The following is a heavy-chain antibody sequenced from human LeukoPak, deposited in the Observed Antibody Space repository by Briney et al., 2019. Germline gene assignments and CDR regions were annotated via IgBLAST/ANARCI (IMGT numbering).Heavy chain of an antibody. D-gene: IGHD6-6*01. CDR1: GGSFSGYY. CDR3: ARGGGSSSAGSDNWFDP. Sequence: SETLSLTCAVYGGSFSGYYWSWIRQPPGKGLEWIGEINHSGSTNYNPSLKSRVTISVDTSKNQFSPKLSSVTAADTAVYYCARGGGSSSAGSDNWFDPWGQGTLVTVSS. J-gene: IGHJ5*02. CDR2: INHSGST. V-gene: IGHV4-34*01.